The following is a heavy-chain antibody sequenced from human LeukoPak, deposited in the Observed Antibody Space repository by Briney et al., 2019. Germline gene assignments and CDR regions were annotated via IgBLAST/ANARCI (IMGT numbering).Heavy chain of an antibody. D-gene: IGHD3-16*01. Sequence: GGSLRLSCAASGFIVSSNYMSWVRQAPGKGLEWVSVIYSGGFTYYADSVRGRFTISRDTSSNTLFLQMNILRAEDTAVYYCARHVYDYLSSVDYGGGLYFDSWGQGTLVTVSS. CDR3: ARHVYDYLSSVDYGGGLYFDS. CDR2: IYSGGFT. CDR1: GFIVSSNY. J-gene: IGHJ4*02. V-gene: IGHV3-66*04.